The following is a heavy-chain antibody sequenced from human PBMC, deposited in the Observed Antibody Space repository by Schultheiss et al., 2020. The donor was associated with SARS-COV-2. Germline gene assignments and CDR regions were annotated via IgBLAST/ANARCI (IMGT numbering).Heavy chain of an antibody. D-gene: IGHD6-6*01. CDR2: INAGNGNT. J-gene: IGHJ6*02. CDR3: ARDQYSSSSGYYYYYYGMDV. Sequence: ASVKVSCKASGYTFTSYYMHWVRQAPGQGLEWMGWINAGNGNTKYSQKFQGRVTITRDTSASTAYMELSSLRSEDTAVYYCARDQYSSSSGYYYYYYGMDVWGQGTTVTVSS. CDR1: GYTFTSYY. V-gene: IGHV1-3*01.